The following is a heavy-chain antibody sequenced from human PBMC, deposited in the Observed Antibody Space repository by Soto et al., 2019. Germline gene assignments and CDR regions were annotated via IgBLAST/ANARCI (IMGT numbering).Heavy chain of an antibody. CDR2: IYSDGST. CDR3: AGDSSYYGSGRGILDY. Sequence: GGSLRLSCAVSGFTVSTNYMSWVRQAPGRGLESVSIIYSDGSTYYADSVKGRFTTSRDRARNTLYLQMDNLRADDTAGYHFAGDSSYYGSGRGILDYWGPGTLVTVSS. CDR1: GFTVSTNY. D-gene: IGHD3-10*01. J-gene: IGHJ4*02. V-gene: IGHV3-66*01.